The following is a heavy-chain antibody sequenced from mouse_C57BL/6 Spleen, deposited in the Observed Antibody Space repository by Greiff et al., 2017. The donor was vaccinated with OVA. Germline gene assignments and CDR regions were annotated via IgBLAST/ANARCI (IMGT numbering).Heavy chain of an antibody. CDR3: DRRGYDGAMDD. D-gene: IGHD2-12*01. J-gene: IGHJ4*01. CDR2: LYWDDDK. Sequence: QVTLKVSGPGILQSSQTLSLTCSSSGFSLTTSGMGVSWIRQPSGNGLVWLAHLYWDDDKCYHPSMKSRPTISKDSSRTHVFLKSTSVDNADAATYYCDRRGYDGAMDDWGQGTSVTVSS. V-gene: IGHV8-12*01. CDR1: GFSLTTSGMG.